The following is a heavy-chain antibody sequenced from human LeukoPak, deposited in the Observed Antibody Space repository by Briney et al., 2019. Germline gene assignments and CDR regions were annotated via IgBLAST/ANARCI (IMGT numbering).Heavy chain of an antibody. CDR3: ARDRIVQTAYFYYGMDV. D-gene: IGHD3-16*02. V-gene: IGHV3-7*01. CDR1: GFSLSQFW. Sequence: GGSLRLSCAASGFSLSQFWMSWVRQAPGKGLEWVANIKQDGSEKYYVDSVKGRFTVSRDNAKNALYLQMNSLRAEDTGVYYCARDRIVQTAYFYYGMDVWGQGTTVTVSS. J-gene: IGHJ6*02. CDR2: IKQDGSEK.